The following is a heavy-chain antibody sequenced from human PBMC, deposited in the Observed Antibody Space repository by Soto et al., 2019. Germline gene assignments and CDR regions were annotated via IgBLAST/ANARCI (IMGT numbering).Heavy chain of an antibody. Sequence: QVQLVQSGAEVKKPGSSVKVSCKASGGTFSSYAISWVRQAPGQGLEWMGGIIPIFGTANYAQKFQGRVTITADESTSTDYMELSSLRSEATAVYYCASPIRLTGTTGAFDIWGQGTMVTVSS. D-gene: IGHD1-7*01. CDR2: IIPIFGTA. J-gene: IGHJ3*02. CDR1: GGTFSSYA. V-gene: IGHV1-69*01. CDR3: ASPIRLTGTTGAFDI.